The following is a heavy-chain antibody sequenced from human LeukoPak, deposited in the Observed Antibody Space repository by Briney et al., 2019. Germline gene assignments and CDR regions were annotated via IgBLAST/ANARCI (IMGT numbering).Heavy chain of an antibody. J-gene: IGHJ5*02. CDR2: IYTSGST. V-gene: IGHV4-4*07. CDR1: GNSFGDYY. CDR3: TRDTGTTGEVKFDP. Sequence: SETLSLTCTVSGNSFGDYYWSWIRQPAGKGLEWIGRIYTSGSTTYNPSLKSRVTMSVDTSKSQFSLNLMSVTAADTAVYYCTRDTGTTGEVKFDPWGQGTLVTVSS. D-gene: IGHD4-17*01.